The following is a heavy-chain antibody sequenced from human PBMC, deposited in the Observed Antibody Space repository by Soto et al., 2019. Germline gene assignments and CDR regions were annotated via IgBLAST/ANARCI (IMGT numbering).Heavy chain of an antibody. CDR3: ARLDFRSGYYGGRFDP. CDR2: IFYSGTT. Sequence: ETLSLTCPVSGDSVNNNDFYWAWIRQPPGKGLEWVVTIFYSGTTYHNPSLKGRVAASVDRSENQFSLKLTSVTASDTAVYYCARLDFRSGYYGGRFDPWGQGTLVTVYS. J-gene: IGHJ5*02. D-gene: IGHD3-3*01. CDR1: GDSVNNNDFY. V-gene: IGHV4-39*01.